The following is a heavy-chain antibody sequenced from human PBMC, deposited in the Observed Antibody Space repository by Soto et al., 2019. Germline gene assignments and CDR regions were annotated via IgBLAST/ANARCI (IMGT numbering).Heavy chain of an antibody. Sequence: PSETLSLTCAVHGGSFSGYYWSWIRQPPGKGLEWIGEINHSGSTNYNPSLKSRVTISVDTSKNQFSLKLSSVTAADTAVYYCARALCYDYVWACRGYFDYWGQGTLVTVSS. V-gene: IGHV4-34*01. CDR1: GGSFSGYY. CDR3: ARALCYDYVWACRGYFDY. CDR2: INHSGST. D-gene: IGHD3-16*01. J-gene: IGHJ4*02.